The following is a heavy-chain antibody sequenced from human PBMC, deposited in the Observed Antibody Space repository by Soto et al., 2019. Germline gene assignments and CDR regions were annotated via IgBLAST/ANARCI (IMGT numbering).Heavy chain of an antibody. Sequence: ASVKVSCQASECTSGRYTWSWVRQAPGQKHQQKGENITIFHKADYSQKFQGRVAMTADTSTSTVDMELSSLSSEDTAVYYCARGKWITSDWGPTRENYYEMDVWGQGTTVTVSS. V-gene: IGHV1-69*06. D-gene: IGHD7-27*01. CDR2: NITIFHKA. J-gene: IGHJ6*02. CDR3: ARGKWITSDWGPTRENYYEMDV. CDR1: ECTSGRYT.